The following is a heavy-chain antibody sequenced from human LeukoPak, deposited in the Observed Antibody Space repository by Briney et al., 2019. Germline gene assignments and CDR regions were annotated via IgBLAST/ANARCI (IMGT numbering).Heavy chain of an antibody. CDR2: INHSGST. V-gene: IGHV4-34*01. CDR3: ARPTTVTTHYFQH. Sequence: KTSETPSLTCAVYGGSFSGYYWTWIRQPPGKGLEWIGEINHSGSTTYNPSLKSPATISADTSKNQFSLRRGGGTAADTAVYYCARPTTVTTHYFQHWGQGTLVTVSS. CDR1: GGSFSGYY. J-gene: IGHJ1*01. D-gene: IGHD4-17*01.